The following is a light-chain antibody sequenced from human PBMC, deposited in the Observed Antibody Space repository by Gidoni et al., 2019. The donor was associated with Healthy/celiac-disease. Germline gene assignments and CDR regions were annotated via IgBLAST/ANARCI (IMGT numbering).Light chain of an antibody. J-gene: IGLJ3*02. CDR1: SSDAGGYNY. CDR2: DVK. V-gene: IGLV2-11*01. CDR3: CSYAGSFLWV. Sequence: QSALTHPRSVSGSPGHSVTLSCTGTSSDAGGYNYVSWYQQHPGKAPKLMIYDVKHRPSGVPERFSGSKSGNTASLTSSGLQAEDEADYYCCSYAGSFLWVFGGGTKLTVL.